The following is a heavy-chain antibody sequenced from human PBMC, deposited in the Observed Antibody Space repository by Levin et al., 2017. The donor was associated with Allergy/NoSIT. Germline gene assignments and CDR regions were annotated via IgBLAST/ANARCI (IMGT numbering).Heavy chain of an antibody. CDR2: ISAYNGNT. D-gene: IGHD3-16*01. V-gene: IGHV1-18*01. CDR1: GYTFTSYG. J-gene: IGHJ4*02. CDR3: ARSAPQDTFPNED. Sequence: PGGSLRLSCKASGYTFTSYGISWVRQAPGQGLEWMGWISAYNGNTNYAQKLQGRVTMTTDTSTSTAYMELRSLRSDDTAVYYCARSAPQDTFPNEDWGQGTLVTVSS.